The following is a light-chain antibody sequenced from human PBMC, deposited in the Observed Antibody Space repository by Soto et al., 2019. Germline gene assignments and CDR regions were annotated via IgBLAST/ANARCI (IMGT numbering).Light chain of an antibody. CDR1: QSISSSVSSNY. CDR2: GAS. CDR3: QQYGSSPYT. J-gene: IGKJ2*01. V-gene: IGKV3-20*01. Sequence: EIVLTQTPRTLSLSLGGRATLSCRASQSISSSVSSNYLAWYQQKPGQAPRLLTFGASNRATGIPDRFSGSGSGTDFTLTISRLEPGDSAVYYCQQYGSSPYTFGQGTKLEIK.